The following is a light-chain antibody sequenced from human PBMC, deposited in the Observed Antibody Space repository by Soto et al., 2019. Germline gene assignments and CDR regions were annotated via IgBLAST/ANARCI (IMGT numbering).Light chain of an antibody. CDR1: QSVSSSY. J-gene: IGKJ2*03. CDR2: GAS. V-gene: IGKV3-20*01. Sequence: EIVLTQSPGTLSLSPGERATLSCRASQSVSSSYLAWYQQKPGQAPRLLIYGASSRATGIPDRFSGSGSGTDFTLTISRLEPEEFAVYYCQQYGSSPGSLGQGTKLEIK. CDR3: QQYGSSPGS.